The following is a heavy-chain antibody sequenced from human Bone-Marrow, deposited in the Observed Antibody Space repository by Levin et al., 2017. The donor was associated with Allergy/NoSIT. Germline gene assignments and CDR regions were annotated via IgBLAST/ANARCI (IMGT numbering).Heavy chain of an antibody. CDR2: ISYDGSNK. V-gene: IGHV3-30-3*01. CDR1: GFTFSSYA. Sequence: PGGSLRLSCAASGFTFSSYAMHWVRQAPGKGLEWVAVISYDGSNKYYADSVKGRFTISRDNSKNTLYLQMNSLRAEDTAVYYCARVFNRRFHSMGDYWGQGTLVTVSS. J-gene: IGHJ4*02. CDR3: ARVFNRRFHSMGDY. D-gene: IGHD3-16*01.